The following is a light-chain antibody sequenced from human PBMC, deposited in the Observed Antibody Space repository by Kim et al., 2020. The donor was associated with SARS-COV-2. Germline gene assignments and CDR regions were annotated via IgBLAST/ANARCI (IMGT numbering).Light chain of an antibody. J-gene: IGLJ3*02. CDR2: SND. CDR3: AAWDDSLNGSV. CDR1: RSNIGSNV. Sequence: GQRVTISCSGGRSNIGSNVVNWYQQLPGTAPKLLIYSNDYRPSGVPDRFSGSKSGTSASLDISGLQSEDEADYYCAAWDDSLNGSVFGGGTQLTV. V-gene: IGLV1-44*01.